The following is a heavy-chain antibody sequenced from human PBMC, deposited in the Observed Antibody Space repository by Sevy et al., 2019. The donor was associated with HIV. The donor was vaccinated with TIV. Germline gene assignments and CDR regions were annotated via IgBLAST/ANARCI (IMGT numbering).Heavy chain of an antibody. CDR1: GGSISSYY. V-gene: IGHV4-59*01. D-gene: IGHD5-12*01. Sequence: SETLSLTCTVSGGSISSYYWSWIRQPPGKGLEWIGYIYYSGSTNYNPSLKSRVTISVDTSKNQFSLKLSSVTAADTAVYYCAREGGGRWLQFGPFDYWGQGTLVIVSS. CDR3: AREGGGRWLQFGPFDY. CDR2: IYYSGST. J-gene: IGHJ4*02.